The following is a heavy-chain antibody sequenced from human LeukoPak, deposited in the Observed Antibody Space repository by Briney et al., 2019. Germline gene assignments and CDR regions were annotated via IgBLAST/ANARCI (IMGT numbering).Heavy chain of an antibody. V-gene: IGHV3-7*03. J-gene: IGHJ4*02. Sequence: GGSLRLSCEGSGFTFSNYWMGWVRQAPGKGLQWVANIKTDGSEKYYADSVKGRFTISRDNAKNSLYLHMNNLRPEDTAFYFCANGESYYYASGGGYWGQGTRVTVSS. CDR2: IKTDGSEK. CDR1: GFTFSNYW. D-gene: IGHD3-10*01. CDR3: ANGESYYYASGGGY.